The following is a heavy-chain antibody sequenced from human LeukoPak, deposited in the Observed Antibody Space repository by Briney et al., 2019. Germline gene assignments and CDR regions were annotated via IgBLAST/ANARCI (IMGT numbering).Heavy chain of an antibody. J-gene: IGHJ6*02. D-gene: IGHD6-19*01. CDR3: AIRIAVAGTDYYYYGMDV. V-gene: IGHV4-34*01. Sequence: PSETLSLTCAVYGGSFSGYHWSWLRQPPGKGLEWIGEINHSGSTNYNPSLKSRVTISVDTSKNQFSLKLSSVTAADTAVYYCAIRIAVAGTDYYYYGMDVWGQGTTVTVSS. CDR1: GGSFSGYH. CDR2: INHSGST.